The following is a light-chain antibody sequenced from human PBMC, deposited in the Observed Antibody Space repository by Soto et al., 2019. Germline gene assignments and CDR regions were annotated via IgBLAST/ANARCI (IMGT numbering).Light chain of an antibody. CDR3: QQYNSYSVYT. Sequence: DIQITQSPSTLSASVGDRVNITCRASQSITNWLAWYQQKPGKAPNLLIYDASSLESGVPSRFSGSGSGTEFTLTISSLQPADFATYYCQQYNSYSVYTFGQGNKLEIK. V-gene: IGKV1-5*01. CDR2: DAS. J-gene: IGKJ2*01. CDR1: QSITNW.